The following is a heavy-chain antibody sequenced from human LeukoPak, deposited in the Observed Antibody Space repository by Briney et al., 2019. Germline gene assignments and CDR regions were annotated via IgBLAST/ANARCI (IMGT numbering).Heavy chain of an antibody. CDR1: GFAFNNYV. Sequence: QPGGSLRLSCAASGFAFNNYVMSWVRQAPGKGLEWVSSISGSGGSTYYTDSVKGRFTISRDNSKNTLFLQMNSLRAEDTAVYSCAKDSTASGSYYGMDIWGQGTTVTVSS. CDR2: ISGSGGST. V-gene: IGHV3-23*01. CDR3: AKDSTASGSYYGMDI. J-gene: IGHJ6*02. D-gene: IGHD3-3*01.